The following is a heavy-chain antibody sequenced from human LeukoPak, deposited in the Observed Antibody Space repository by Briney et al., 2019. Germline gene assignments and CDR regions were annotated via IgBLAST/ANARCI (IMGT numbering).Heavy chain of an antibody. CDR2: IVPKFGST. Sequence: SVKVSCKASGGTFTFYTLNWVRQAPGQGREWMGGIVPKFGSTNYAQKFRDRLSITTDESTTTAYLELSSMRSEDTPLYYCARDDLAPSDVKYFHRWGPGTLVTVSS. V-gene: IGHV1-69*05. CDR3: ARDDLAPSDVKYFHR. CDR1: GGTFTFYT. D-gene: IGHD3-16*01. J-gene: IGHJ1*01.